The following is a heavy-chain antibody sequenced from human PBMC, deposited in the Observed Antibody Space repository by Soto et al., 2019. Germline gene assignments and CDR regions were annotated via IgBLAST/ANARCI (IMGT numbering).Heavy chain of an antibody. Sequence: EGQLLESGGGLVQPGESLRLSCVASGFTFSTYAMNWVRQAPGKGLEWVSTISSSGGSTYYADSVKGRFTISRDKSKNTLYLQMNSVRAVDTAVYYSARTYCVGDRYGMDVCGQGTTVTVSS. D-gene: IGHD2-21*02. CDR2: ISSSGGST. J-gene: IGHJ6*02. V-gene: IGHV3-23*01. CDR3: ARTYCVGDRYGMDV. CDR1: GFTFSTYA.